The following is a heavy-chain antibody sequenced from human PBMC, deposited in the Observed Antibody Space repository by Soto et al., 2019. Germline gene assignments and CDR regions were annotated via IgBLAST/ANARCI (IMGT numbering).Heavy chain of an antibody. D-gene: IGHD3-3*01. V-gene: IGHV4-34*01. Sequence: SETLSLTCAVYGGSFSGYYWSWIRQPPGKGLEWIGEINHSGSTNYNPSLKSRVTISVDTSKNQFSLKLSSVTAADTAVYYCERGYVRSGYYLRPSNNWFDPWGQGTLVTVSS. J-gene: IGHJ5*02. CDR1: GGSFSGYY. CDR2: INHSGST. CDR3: ERGYVRSGYYLRPSNNWFDP.